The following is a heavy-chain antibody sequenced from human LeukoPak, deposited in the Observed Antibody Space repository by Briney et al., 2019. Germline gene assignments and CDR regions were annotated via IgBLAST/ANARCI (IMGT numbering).Heavy chain of an antibody. CDR1: GFTFSSYA. CDR2: ISGSGGST. D-gene: IGHD2-2*01. CDR3: ATSGCSSTSCPNYGMDV. Sequence: GGSLRLSCAASGFTFSSYAMSWVRQAPGKGLEWVSAISGSGGSTYYADSVKGRFTISRDNSQNTLYLQMNSLRAEDTAVYYCATSGCSSTSCPNYGMDVWGQGTTVTVSS. J-gene: IGHJ6*02. V-gene: IGHV3-23*01.